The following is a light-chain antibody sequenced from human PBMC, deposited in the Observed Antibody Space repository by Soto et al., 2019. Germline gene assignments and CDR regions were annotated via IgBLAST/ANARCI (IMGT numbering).Light chain of an antibody. CDR3: SSHTSGSTRV. Sequence: QSVLTQPASVSGSPGQSIAISCTGTSGDVGGYDYVSWYQQHPDKAPKLMIYEVTKRPSWVSNRFSGSKSGNTASLTISGLQPEDEADYYCSSHTSGSTRVFGSGTK. V-gene: IGLV2-14*01. J-gene: IGLJ1*01. CDR1: SGDVGGYDY. CDR2: EVT.